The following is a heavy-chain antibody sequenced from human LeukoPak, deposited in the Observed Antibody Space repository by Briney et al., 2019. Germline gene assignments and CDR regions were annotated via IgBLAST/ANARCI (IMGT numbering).Heavy chain of an antibody. V-gene: IGHV1-8*03. CDR3: ARGLGSPAAMVSDY. D-gene: IGHD2-2*01. CDR2: MNPNSGNT. J-gene: IGHJ4*02. Sequence: ASVKVSCKASGGTFSSYDINWVRQATGQGLEWMGWMNPNSGNTGYAQKFQGRVTITRNTSISTAYMELSSLRSEDTAVYYCARGLGSPAAMVSDYWGQGTLVTVSS. CDR1: GGTFSSYD.